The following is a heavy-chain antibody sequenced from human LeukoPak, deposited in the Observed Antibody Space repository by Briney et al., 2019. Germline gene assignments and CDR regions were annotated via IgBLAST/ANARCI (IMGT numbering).Heavy chain of an antibody. D-gene: IGHD3-10*01. V-gene: IGHV3-7*03. CDR2: IRQDSNEK. Sequence: GGSLRLSCAPSGFTFSSLWMSWVRQAPGKGLEWVAYIRQDSNEKSYADSVKGRFTISRDNAKNSLYLEMTSLRVEDTAVYYCCGDYDSGNFPSWGQGTLVAVSS. CDR1: GFTFSSLW. J-gene: IGHJ5*02. CDR3: CGDYDSGNFPS.